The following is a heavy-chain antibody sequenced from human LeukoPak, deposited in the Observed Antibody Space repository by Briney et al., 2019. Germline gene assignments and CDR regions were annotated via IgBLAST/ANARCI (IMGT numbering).Heavy chain of an antibody. CDR1: GYSFSNYW. CDR2: IHPGDSNT. Sequence: GESLKISCKGSGYSFSNYWIGWVRQMPGKGLEWMGTIHPGDSNTRYSPSLQGQVTVSADKSISTAYLQWSSLKASDTAMYHCARRTGSGWQTFDYWGQGTLVTVSS. CDR3: ARRTGSGWQTFDY. D-gene: IGHD6-19*01. J-gene: IGHJ4*02. V-gene: IGHV5-51*01.